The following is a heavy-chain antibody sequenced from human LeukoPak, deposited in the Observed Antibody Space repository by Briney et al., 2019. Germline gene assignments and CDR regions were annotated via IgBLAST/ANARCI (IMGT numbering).Heavy chain of an antibody. J-gene: IGHJ4*02. CDR1: GFSFSSYS. V-gene: IGHV3-48*01. Sequence: PGGSLRLSCAASGFSFSSYSMNWVRQAPGKGLEWVSHISSGSGSISYADSVKGRFTISRDNAKNSLYLQMNSLRAEDTAVYYCAKPYYYGSGSYLRSLDYWGQGTLVTVSS. CDR2: ISSGSGSI. D-gene: IGHD3-10*01. CDR3: AKPYYYGSGSYLRSLDY.